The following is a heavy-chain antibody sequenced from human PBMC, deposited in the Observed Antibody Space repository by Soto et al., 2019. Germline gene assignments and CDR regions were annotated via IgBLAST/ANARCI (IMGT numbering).Heavy chain of an antibody. CDR3: ARNVGSPPNYDCWSGYPRSMDV. CDR1: GYTFTSYG. D-gene: IGHD3-3*01. Sequence: QVQLVQSGAEVKKPGASVKVSCKASGYTFTSYGISWVRQAPGQGLEWMGWISAYNGNTNYAQKLQGRVTMTTDTPTSTSYMELRSMITDDTAVYYCARNVGSPPNYDCWSGYPRSMDVWGQGTTVTVSS. J-gene: IGHJ6*02. V-gene: IGHV1-18*01. CDR2: ISAYNGNT.